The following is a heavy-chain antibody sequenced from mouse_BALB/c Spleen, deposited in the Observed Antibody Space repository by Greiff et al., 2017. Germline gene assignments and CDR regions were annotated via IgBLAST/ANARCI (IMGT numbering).Heavy chain of an antibody. CDR1: GYTFTNYW. CDR2: IYPGGGYT. D-gene: IGHD2-1*01. Sequence: VQLQQSGAELVRPGTSVKISCKASGYTFTNYWLGWVKQRPGHGLEWIGDIYPGGGYTNYNEKFKGKATLTADTSSSTAYMQLSSLTSEDSAVYYCARYHGNYGGAMDYWGQGTSVTVSS. CDR3: ARYHGNYGGAMDY. V-gene: IGHV1-63*02. J-gene: IGHJ4*01.